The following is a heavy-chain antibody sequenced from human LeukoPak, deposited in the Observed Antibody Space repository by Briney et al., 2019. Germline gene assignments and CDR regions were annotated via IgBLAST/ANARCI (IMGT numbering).Heavy chain of an antibody. CDR2: ISGSGDNT. CDR1: GFTFSNYA. J-gene: IGHJ4*02. V-gene: IGHV3-23*01. D-gene: IGHD2-2*01. CDR3: AKEGKRGSASCYFFDY. Sequence: GGSLRLSCAASGFTFSNYAMSWARQAPGKGLEWVSTISGSGDNTYYAGSLKGRFTISRDNSQNTLYLHVYTLRAEDTAVYYCAKEGKRGSASCYFFDYWGQGTLVTVSS.